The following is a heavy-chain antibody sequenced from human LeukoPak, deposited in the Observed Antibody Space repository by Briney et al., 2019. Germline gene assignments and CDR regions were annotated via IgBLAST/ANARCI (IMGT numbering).Heavy chain of an antibody. V-gene: IGHV4-59*12. Sequence: SETLSLTCSVSGGYISNYYWSWIRQPPGKGLEWIGYIYHSGSTYYNPSLKSRVTISVDRSKNQFSLKLSSVTAADTAVYYCARELSGSYLDYWGQGTLVTVPS. CDR2: IYHSGST. CDR1: GGYISNYY. D-gene: IGHD1-26*01. J-gene: IGHJ4*02. CDR3: ARELSGSYLDY.